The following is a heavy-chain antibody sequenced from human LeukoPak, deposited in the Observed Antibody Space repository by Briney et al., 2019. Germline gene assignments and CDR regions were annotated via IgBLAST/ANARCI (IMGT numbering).Heavy chain of an antibody. CDR2: ISWKSDSV. CDR1: GFTFDDYA. V-gene: IGHV3-9*01. J-gene: IGHJ4*02. D-gene: IGHD4-23*01. Sequence: GGSLRLSCVASGFTFDDYAMHWVRQAPGKGLEWVSGISWKSDSVGYADSVKGRFTISRDNAKNSLYLQMNSLRADDTALYYCAKDWSYGGNSWKYFGSWGRGVLVTVSS. CDR3: AKDWSYGGNSWKYFGS.